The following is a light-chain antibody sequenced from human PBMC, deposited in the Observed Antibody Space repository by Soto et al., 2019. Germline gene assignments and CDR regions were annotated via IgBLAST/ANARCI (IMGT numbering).Light chain of an antibody. CDR2: SNN. CDR1: SSNIRSNT. Sequence: QSALTQPPSASGTPGQRVTIACSGSSSNIRSNTGNWYQQLPGTAPKLLIYSNNQRPSGVPDRFSGSKSGTSASLAISGLQSEDEADYYCAAWDDSLNGAVFGGGTQLTVL. CDR3: AAWDDSLNGAV. V-gene: IGLV1-44*01. J-gene: IGLJ7*01.